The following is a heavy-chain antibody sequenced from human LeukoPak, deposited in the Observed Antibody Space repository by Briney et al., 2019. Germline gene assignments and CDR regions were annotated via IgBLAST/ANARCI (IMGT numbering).Heavy chain of an antibody. CDR3: ARDKDSYGYYNDY. D-gene: IGHD5-18*01. CDR1: GYTFTSYG. Sequence: WALVTVSCTASGYTFTSYGISWVRQAPGQGLEWMGWISAYNGNTNYAQKLQGRVTMTTDTSTSTAYMELRSLRSDDTAVYYCARDKDSYGYYNDYWGQGTLVTVSS. J-gene: IGHJ4*02. V-gene: IGHV1-18*01. CDR2: ISAYNGNT.